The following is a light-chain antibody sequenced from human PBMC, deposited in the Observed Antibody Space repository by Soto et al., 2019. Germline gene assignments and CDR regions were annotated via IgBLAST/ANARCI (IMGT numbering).Light chain of an antibody. CDR2: GAS. CDR1: QSVSSK. Sequence: EIVMTHSPATLSVSTGEGATLYCRASQSVSSKLAWYQQKPGQAPRRLIYGASIRATGIPDRFSGSGSGTDFTLTISRLEPEDFALYYCQQYHTSPLTFGQGTKVDIK. J-gene: IGKJ1*01. V-gene: IGKV3D-15*01. CDR3: QQYHTSPLT.